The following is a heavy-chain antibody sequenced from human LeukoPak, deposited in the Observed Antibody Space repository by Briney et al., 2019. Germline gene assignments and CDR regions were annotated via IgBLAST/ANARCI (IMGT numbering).Heavy chain of an antibody. CDR2: IYSSGST. J-gene: IGHJ4*02. CDR1: NGSISGNY. D-gene: IGHD2-15*01. V-gene: IGHV4-4*08. Sequence: PSETLSLNCIVSNGSISGNYWSWIRQPPGKGLEWIGYIYSSGSTNYNPSLKSRVTISIDTSKRQLSLQVSSVTAGDTAAYYCAEGSGYWGFDSWGQGTLVTVSS. CDR3: AEGSGYWGFDS.